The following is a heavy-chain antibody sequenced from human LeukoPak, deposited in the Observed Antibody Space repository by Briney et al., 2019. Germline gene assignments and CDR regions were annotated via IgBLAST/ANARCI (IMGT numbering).Heavy chain of an antibody. CDR3: AKDSGYYYDSSGYHPDY. J-gene: IGHJ4*02. CDR1: GFTFRSYG. V-gene: IGHV3-30*02. D-gene: IGHD3-22*01. CDR2: IRYDGSNK. Sequence: GGSLRLSCAASGFTFRSYGMHWVRQAPGKGLEWVAFIRYDGSNKYYADSVKGRFTISRDNSKNTLYLQMNSLRAEDTAVYYCAKDSGYYYDSSGYHPDYWGQGTLVTVSS.